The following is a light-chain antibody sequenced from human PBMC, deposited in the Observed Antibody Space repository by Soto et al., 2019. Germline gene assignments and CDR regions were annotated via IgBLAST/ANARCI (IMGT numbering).Light chain of an antibody. V-gene: IGKV3-20*01. Sequence: DIVLTQSPGTLSLSPGERATLSCRASQSVSSSSLAWYQQNPGQAPRLLIYGASSRATGIPDRFSGSGSGIDFTLTISRLEPEDFAVYYCQQYGTSPITFGQGTRLQI. J-gene: IGKJ5*01. CDR1: QSVSSSS. CDR2: GAS. CDR3: QQYGTSPIT.